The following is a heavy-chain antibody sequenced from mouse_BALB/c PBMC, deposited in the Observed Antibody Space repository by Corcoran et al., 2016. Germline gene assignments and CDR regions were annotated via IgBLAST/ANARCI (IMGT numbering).Heavy chain of an antibody. J-gene: IGHJ2*01. V-gene: IGHV1S136*01. D-gene: IGHD1-1*01. CDR3: ARPSDYYGSSSYFDY. CDR1: GYTFTSYL. Sequence: EVQLQQSGPELVKPGASVKMSCKASGYTFTSYLMHWVKQKPGQGLEWIGYINPYNDGTKYNEKFKGKATLTSDKSSSTAYMELSSLTSEDSAVYYCARPSDYYGSSSYFDYWGQGTTLTVSS. CDR2: INPYNDGT.